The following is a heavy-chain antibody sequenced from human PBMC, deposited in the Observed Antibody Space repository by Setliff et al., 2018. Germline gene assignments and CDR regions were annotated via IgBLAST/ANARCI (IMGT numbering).Heavy chain of an antibody. V-gene: IGHV3-23*01. CDR1: GFTFWSYA. J-gene: IGHJ4*02. CDR2: ITHNGWDT. Sequence: GGSLRLSCAASGFTFWSYAMSWVRQAPGKGLEWISAITHNGWDTYHADSVKGRFTISRANSQNTLFLQMNSLRVEDTAVYFCVKGSSDSRPYYFDYWGQGMLVTVSS. D-gene: IGHD2-2*01. CDR3: VKGSSDSRPYYFDY.